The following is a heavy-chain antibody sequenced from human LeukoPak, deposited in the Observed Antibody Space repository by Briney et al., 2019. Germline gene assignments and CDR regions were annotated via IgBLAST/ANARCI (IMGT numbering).Heavy chain of an antibody. CDR3: ARDHEYSYGFDY. CDR2: ISSSSSYI. V-gene: IGHV3-21*01. CDR1: GFTFGSYS. Sequence: PGGSLRLSCAASGFTFGSYSMNWVRQAPGKGLEWVSSISSSSSYIYYADSVKGRFTISRDNAKNSLYLQMNSLRAEDTAVYYCARDHEYSYGFDYWGQGTLVTVSS. D-gene: IGHD5-18*01. J-gene: IGHJ4*02.